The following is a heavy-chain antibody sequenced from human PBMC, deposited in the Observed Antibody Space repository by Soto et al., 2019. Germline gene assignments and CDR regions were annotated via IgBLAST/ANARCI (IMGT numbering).Heavy chain of an antibody. V-gene: IGHV4-39*01. D-gene: IGHD5-18*01. CDR3: ARQPVDRAMVDASIDY. J-gene: IGHJ4*02. CDR2: IYYSGST. CDR1: GGSISSSSYY. Sequence: QLQLQESGPGLVKPSETLSLTCTVSGGSISSSSYYWGWIRQPPGKGLEWIGSIYYSGSTYYNPSHKSRVTQSVDTSKNHSSQKLSSVTAADTAVYYCARQPVDRAMVDASIDYWGQGTLVPVSS.